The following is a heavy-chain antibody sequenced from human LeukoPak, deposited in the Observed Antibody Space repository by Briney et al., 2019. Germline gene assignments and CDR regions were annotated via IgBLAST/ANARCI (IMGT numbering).Heavy chain of an antibody. Sequence: SETLSLTCTVSGGSMSTYYWNWIRQPPGKGLEWIGYIYYSGSTNYNPSLKSRVTISVDTSKNQFSLKLSSVTAADTAVYYCARQTDSGWYRHPGAFDIWGQGTMVTVSS. D-gene: IGHD6-19*01. CDR2: IYYSGST. CDR1: GGSMSTYY. CDR3: ARQTDSGWYRHPGAFDI. V-gene: IGHV4-59*08. J-gene: IGHJ3*02.